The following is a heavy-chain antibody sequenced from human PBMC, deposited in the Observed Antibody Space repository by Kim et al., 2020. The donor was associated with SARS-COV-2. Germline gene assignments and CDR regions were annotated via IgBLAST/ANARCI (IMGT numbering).Heavy chain of an antibody. D-gene: IGHD3-10*01. CDR3: ARDRVTMVRGVKFYFDY. V-gene: IGHV1-69*04. CDR2: IIPILGIA. Sequence: SVKVSCKASGGTFSSYAISWVRQAPGQGLEWMGRIIPILGIANYAQKFQGRVTITADKSTSTAYMELSSLRSEDTAVYYCARDRVTMVRGVKFYFDYWGQGTLVTVSS. J-gene: IGHJ4*02. CDR1: GGTFSSYA.